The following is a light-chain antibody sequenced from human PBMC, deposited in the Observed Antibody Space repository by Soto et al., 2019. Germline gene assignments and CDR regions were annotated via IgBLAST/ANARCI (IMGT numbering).Light chain of an antibody. V-gene: IGKV4-1*01. CDR1: QSVLYSSNNKNY. J-gene: IGKJ3*01. Sequence: DIVMTQSPDSLAVSLGERATINCKSSQSVLYSSNNKNYLAWYQQKPGQPPKLLIYWASTRESGVPDRFSGSGSWTDFNLSISSLQAESVALAYCHPYYSNPFTFGPGTKVDI. CDR2: WAS. CDR3: HPYYSNPFT.